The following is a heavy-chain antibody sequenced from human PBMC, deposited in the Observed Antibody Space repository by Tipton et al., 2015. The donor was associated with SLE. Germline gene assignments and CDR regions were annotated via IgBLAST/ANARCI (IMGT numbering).Heavy chain of an antibody. J-gene: IGHJ4*02. CDR2: IYSGGST. CDR3: AREPLRYFAPGPKPGNY. CDR1: GFTFSSYG. V-gene: IGHV3-66*02. D-gene: IGHD3-9*01. Sequence: SLRLSCAASGFTFSSYGMHWVRQAPGKGLEWVSVIYSGGSTYYADSVKGRFTISRDNSKNTLYLQMNSLRAEDTAVYYCAREPLRYFAPGPKPGNYWGQGTLVTVSS.